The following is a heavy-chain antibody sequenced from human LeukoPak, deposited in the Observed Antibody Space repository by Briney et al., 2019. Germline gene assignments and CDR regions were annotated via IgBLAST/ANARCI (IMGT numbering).Heavy chain of an antibody. J-gene: IGHJ6*02. V-gene: IGHV3-23*01. CDR3: AKNSAYYYYGMDV. Sequence: GGSLRLSCAASGFTFSTFAMTWVRQAPGKGLEGVSSISDSGGNTYYADSVKGRFTISRDNSKDTLFLQMNSLRAEDTALYYCAKNSAYYYYGMDVWGQGTTVTVSS. CDR2: ISDSGGNT. CDR1: GFTFSTFA. D-gene: IGHD3-10*01.